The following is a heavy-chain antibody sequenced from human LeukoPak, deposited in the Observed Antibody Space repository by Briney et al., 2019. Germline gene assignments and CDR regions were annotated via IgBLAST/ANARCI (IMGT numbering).Heavy chain of an antibody. CDR3: ARDYLTVESPGYLDL. Sequence: GGSLRLSCPASGLTFLAYPMHWVRQPPGKGLEWVAVISHDGTKEYYSDSVQGRFTISRDNSKNTLFLHMNSLRLEDTAIYYCARDYLTVESPGYLDLWGQGTLVTVSS. CDR2: ISHDGTKE. J-gene: IGHJ5*02. V-gene: IGHV3-30-3*01. D-gene: IGHD4-23*01. CDR1: GLTFLAYP.